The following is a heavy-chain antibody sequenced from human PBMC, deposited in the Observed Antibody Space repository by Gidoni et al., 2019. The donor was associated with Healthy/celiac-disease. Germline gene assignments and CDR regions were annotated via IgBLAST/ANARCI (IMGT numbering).Heavy chain of an antibody. V-gene: IGHV3-33*01. CDR1: GFTFSSYG. D-gene: IGHD6-13*01. CDR3: ARERVAAPNWFDP. Sequence: QVQLVESGGGVVQPGRSLRLSCAESGFTFSSYGMHWVRQAPGKGREWVAVIWYDGSNKYYADSVKGRFTISRDNSKNTLYLQMNSLRAEDTAVYYCARERVAAPNWFDPWGQGTLVTVSS. CDR2: IWYDGSNK. J-gene: IGHJ5*02.